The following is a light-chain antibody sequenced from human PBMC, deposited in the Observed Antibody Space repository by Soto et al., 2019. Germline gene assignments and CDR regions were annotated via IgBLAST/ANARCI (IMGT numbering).Light chain of an antibody. CDR1: SSDVGAYNY. CDR2: DVT. CDR3: ISYTNSSTYV. Sequence: QSVLTQPASVSGSPGHSIAISCTGTSSDVGAYNYVSWYQQHPAKAPKLMIYDVTNRPSGVSDRFSGSKSGNTASLTISGLQAEDEADYYCISYTNSSTYVFGSGTKVTV. V-gene: IGLV2-14*01. J-gene: IGLJ1*01.